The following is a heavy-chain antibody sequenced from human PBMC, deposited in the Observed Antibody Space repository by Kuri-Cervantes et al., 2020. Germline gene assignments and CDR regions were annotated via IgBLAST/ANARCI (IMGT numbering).Heavy chain of an antibody. D-gene: IGHD2-15*01. CDR2: INHSGST. J-gene: IGHJ1*01. V-gene: IGHV4-34*01. CDR1: GGSFSGYY. Sequence: GSLRLSCAVYGGSFSGYYWSWIRQPPGKGLEWIGEINHSGSTNYNPSLKSRVTISVDTSKNQFSLKLSSVTAADTAVYYCARDVLGYCSGGSCYGTEYFQHWGQGTLVTVSS. CDR3: ARDVLGYCSGGSCYGTEYFQH.